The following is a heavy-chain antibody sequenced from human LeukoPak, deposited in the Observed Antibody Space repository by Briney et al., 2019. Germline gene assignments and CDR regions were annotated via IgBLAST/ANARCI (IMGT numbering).Heavy chain of an antibody. CDR3: AKLYSSAWYGHVDY. Sequence: GGSMRLSCAASGFTFRSYVMGWVRQAPGQGLEWVSAISGSGGTTYHADSVKGRFTISRDNSKNTLYLQMTSLRAEDTAVYYCAKLYSSAWYGHVDYWGQGTLVTVSS. CDR2: ISGSGGTT. D-gene: IGHD6-19*01. V-gene: IGHV3-23*01. J-gene: IGHJ4*02. CDR1: GFTFRSYV.